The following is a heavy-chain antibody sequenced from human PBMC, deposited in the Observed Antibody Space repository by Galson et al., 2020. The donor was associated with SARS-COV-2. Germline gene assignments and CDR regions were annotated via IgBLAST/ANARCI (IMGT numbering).Heavy chain of an antibody. CDR3: ARGTRDITMIVVVMTSVSCYCDH. Sequence: TLSLSCAVSRGSFRDYYWSWIRQSPRRGLEWTGEITHSGSTSYNPSPKSRVTISLDTSQNQFPLKMRSVTAADTAVYYCARGTRDITMIVVVMTSVSCYCDHWGQGTLVTVSS. D-gene: IGHD3-22*01. J-gene: IGHJ4*03. V-gene: IGHV4-34*01. CDR2: ITHSGST. CDR1: RGSFRDYY.